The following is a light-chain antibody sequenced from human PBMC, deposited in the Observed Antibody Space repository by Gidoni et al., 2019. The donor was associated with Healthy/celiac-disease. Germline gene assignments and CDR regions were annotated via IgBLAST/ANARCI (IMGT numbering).Light chain of an antibody. CDR3: QQRSNWSLFT. CDR2: DAS. V-gene: IGKV3-11*01. J-gene: IGKJ3*01. Sequence: ELVFTQSPATLSLSPGEKATLSCRASQSVRSYLAWYQQKPGQAPRLLIYDASNRATGIPARFSGSGSGTDFTLTISSLEPEDFAVYYCQQRSNWSLFTFGPGTKVDIK. CDR1: QSVRSY.